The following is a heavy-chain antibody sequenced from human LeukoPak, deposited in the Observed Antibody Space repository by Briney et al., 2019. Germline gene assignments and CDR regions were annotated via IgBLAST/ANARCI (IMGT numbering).Heavy chain of an antibody. D-gene: IGHD1-26*01. V-gene: IGHV1-18*01. CDR1: GYYPFTSYG. Sequence: ASVRVSCKASGYYPFTSYGINWVRQAPGQGLEWMGWINPYNGNTNYAQKFQGRVTMTTDTSTGTAYMELRSQRSDDTAVYYCATAAIDRWELLTHAFDIWGQGTMVTVSS. CDR3: ATAAIDRWELLTHAFDI. CDR2: INPYNGNT. J-gene: IGHJ3*02.